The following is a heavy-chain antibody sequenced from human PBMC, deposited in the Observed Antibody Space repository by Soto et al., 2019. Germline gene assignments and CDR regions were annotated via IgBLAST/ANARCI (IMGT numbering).Heavy chain of an antibody. Sequence: QVQLVESGGGVVQPGRSLRLSCAASGFTFSSYAMHWVRQAPGKGLEWVAVISYDGSNKYYADSVKGRFTISRDNSKNTLYLQMNSLRAEYTAVYYCARDSSEYFDWLGSFDYWGQGTLVTVSS. D-gene: IGHD3-9*01. J-gene: IGHJ4*02. CDR1: GFTFSSYA. CDR2: ISYDGSNK. V-gene: IGHV3-30-3*01. CDR3: ARDSSEYFDWLGSFDY.